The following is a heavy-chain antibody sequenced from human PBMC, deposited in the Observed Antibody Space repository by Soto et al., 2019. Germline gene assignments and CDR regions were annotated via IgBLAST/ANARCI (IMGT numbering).Heavy chain of an antibody. D-gene: IGHD3-3*01. Sequence: GGSLRLSCAASGFTFSSYSMNWVRQAPGKGLEWVSSISSSSSYIYYADSVKGRFTISRDNAKNSLYLQMNSLRAEDKAVYYCARPFWSGYYTPWFAPWGKGTQVTVSS. V-gene: IGHV3-21*01. CDR1: GFTFSSYS. J-gene: IGHJ5*02. CDR3: ARPFWSGYYTPWFAP. CDR2: ISSSSSYI.